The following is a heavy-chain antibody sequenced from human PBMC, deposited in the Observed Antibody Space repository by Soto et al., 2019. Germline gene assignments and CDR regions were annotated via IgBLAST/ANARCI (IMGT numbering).Heavy chain of an antibody. D-gene: IGHD2-2*01. CDR3: ARRILGPAAMFGLFDI. J-gene: IGHJ4*02. CDR2: ISYSGNDI. Sequence: QVQLVESGGGLVKPGGSLRLSCAASGFSFSDYYMTWIRQAPGKGQEWVSYISYSGNDIYYADSVKGRFTISRENAKKVLYRQMNSLRAEDTAVFYCARRILGPAAMFGLFDIWGQGTLVTVSS. V-gene: IGHV3-11*01. CDR1: GFSFSDYY.